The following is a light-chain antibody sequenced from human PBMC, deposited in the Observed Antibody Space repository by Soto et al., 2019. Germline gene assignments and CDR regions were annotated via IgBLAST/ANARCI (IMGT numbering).Light chain of an antibody. V-gene: IGKV3-20*01. J-gene: IGKJ1*01. CDR2: GAS. CDR3: QQYGSLT. Sequence: EIVLTQSPGTLSLSPGERATLSCRASQSVSSSYLAWYQQKPGQAPRLLIYGASSRATGIPDRFSGSGSGTDFTLTISRLEPEDFAVYYGQQYGSLTFGQGTKVEIK. CDR1: QSVSSSY.